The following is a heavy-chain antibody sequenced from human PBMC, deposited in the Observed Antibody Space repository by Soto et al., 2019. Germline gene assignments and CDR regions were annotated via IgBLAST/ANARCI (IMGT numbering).Heavy chain of an antibody. CDR3: ATRRRLYDSTGHNY. CDR2: FDPEDGET. V-gene: IGHV1-24*01. J-gene: IGHJ4*02. Sequence: ASVKVSCEVSGHTLTELSMHWVRQAPGKGLEWMGGFDPEDGETIYAQKFQGRVTMTEDTSTDTAYMEVSSLRSEDTAVYYCATRRRLYDSTGHNYWGQGTLVTVSS. D-gene: IGHD3-22*01. CDR1: GHTLTELS.